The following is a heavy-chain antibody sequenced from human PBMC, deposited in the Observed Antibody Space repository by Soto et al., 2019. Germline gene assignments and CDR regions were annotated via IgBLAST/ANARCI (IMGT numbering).Heavy chain of an antibody. D-gene: IGHD3-3*01. CDR3: ARGPTVNDFWSGYDFDY. Sequence: QVQLQQWGAGLLKPSETLSLTCAVYGGSFSGYYWSWIRQPPGKGLELIGEINHSGGTNYTPSLKSRVTISVDTSKNQFSLKLSSVTAADTAVYYCARGPTVNDFWSGYDFDYWGQGTLVTVSS. J-gene: IGHJ4*02. CDR2: INHSGGT. CDR1: GGSFSGYY. V-gene: IGHV4-34*01.